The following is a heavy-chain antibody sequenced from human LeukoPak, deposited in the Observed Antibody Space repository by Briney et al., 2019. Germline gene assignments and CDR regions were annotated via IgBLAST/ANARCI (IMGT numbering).Heavy chain of an antibody. CDR2: ISGSGGST. CDR1: GFTFSSYA. D-gene: IGHD3-9*01. Sequence: PGGSLRLSCAASGFTFSSYAMSWVRQAPGKGLEWVSAISGSGGSTYYADSVKGRFTISRDNSKNTLYLQMNSLRAKDTAVYYCAKVEQTRYYDILTGYYSVRYFDYWGQGTLVTVSS. CDR3: AKVEQTRYYDILTGYYSVRYFDY. J-gene: IGHJ4*02. V-gene: IGHV3-23*01.